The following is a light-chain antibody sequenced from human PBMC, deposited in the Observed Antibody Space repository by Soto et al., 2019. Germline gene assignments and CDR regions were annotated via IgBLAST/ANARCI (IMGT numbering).Light chain of an antibody. CDR2: EVS. CDR3: SSYTARSTWV. V-gene: IGLV2-14*01. CDR1: SSDVGGYNY. Sequence: QSALTQPASVYGSPGQSITISCTGTSSDVGGYNYVSWYQQHPGTSPKLMIYEVSNRPSGVSNRFSGSKSGNTASLIISGLQAEDEGDYYCSSYTARSTWVFGGGTKLTVL. J-gene: IGLJ3*02.